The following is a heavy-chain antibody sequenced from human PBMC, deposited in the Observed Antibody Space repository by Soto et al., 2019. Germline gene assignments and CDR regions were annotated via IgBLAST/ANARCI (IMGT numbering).Heavy chain of an antibody. Sequence: GESLKISCKGSGYSFTSYWIGWVRQMPGKGLEWMGIIYPGDSDTRYSPSFQGQVTISADKSISTAYLQWSSLKASDTAMYYCARAHSSGYYPSAFDIWGQGTMVTVSS. J-gene: IGHJ3*02. CDR1: GYSFTSYW. V-gene: IGHV5-51*01. CDR2: IYPGDSDT. D-gene: IGHD3-22*01. CDR3: ARAHSSGYYPSAFDI.